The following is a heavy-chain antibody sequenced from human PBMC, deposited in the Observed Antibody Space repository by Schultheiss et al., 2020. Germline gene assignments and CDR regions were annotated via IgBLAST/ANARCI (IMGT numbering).Heavy chain of an antibody. V-gene: IGHV4-59*08. CDR2: IYHSGST. D-gene: IGHD5-12*01. J-gene: IGHJ4*02. Sequence: SETLSLTCTVSGGSISSYYWSWIRQPPGKGLEWIGYIYHSGSTIYNPSLKSRVTISIDTSKNQFSLKLSSVTAADTAVYYCARRIVATTFDYWGQGALVTVSS. CDR3: ARRIVATTFDY. CDR1: GGSISSYY.